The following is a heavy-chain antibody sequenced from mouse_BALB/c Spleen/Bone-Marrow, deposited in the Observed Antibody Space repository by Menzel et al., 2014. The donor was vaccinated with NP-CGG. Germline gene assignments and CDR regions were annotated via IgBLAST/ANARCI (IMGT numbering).Heavy chain of an antibody. D-gene: IGHD2-14*01. CDR2: IDTSDSYT. CDR3: ARSDYRYDPFAY. J-gene: IGHJ3*01. V-gene: IGHV1-69*01. CDR1: GYTFTDYW. Sequence: VKLQESGAELVMPGASVKMSCKASGYTFTDYWMHWVKQRPGQGLEWIGAIDTSDSYTSYNQKFKGKATLTVDESSSPAYMQLSSLTSEDSAVYYCARSDYRYDPFAYWGQGTLVTVSA.